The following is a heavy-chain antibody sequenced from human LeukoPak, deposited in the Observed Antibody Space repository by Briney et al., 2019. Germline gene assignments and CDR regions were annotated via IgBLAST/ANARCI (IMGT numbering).Heavy chain of an antibody. CDR1: GFTFSSYA. CDR3: ARGGGSYGDS. CDR2: IDSDGIII. V-gene: IGHV3-74*01. D-gene: IGHD3-16*01. J-gene: IGHJ4*02. Sequence: GGSLRLSCAASGFTFSSYAMNWVRQAPGKGLVWVSRIDSDGIIISSADSVKGRFTISRDNAKNTLYLQMNSLRAEDTAVYYCARGGGSYGDSWGQGTLVTVSS.